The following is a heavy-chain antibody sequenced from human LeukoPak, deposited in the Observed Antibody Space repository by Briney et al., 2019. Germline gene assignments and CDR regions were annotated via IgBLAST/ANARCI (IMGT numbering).Heavy chain of an antibody. CDR2: IYPGDSDT. V-gene: IGHV5-51*01. Sequence: GESLKISCKGSGSRFTSYWIGWVRQMPGKGLEWMGIIYPGDSDTRYSPSFQGQVTISADKSISTAYLQWSSLKASDTAMYYCARHSSLRLPWYFDYWGQGTLVTVSS. CDR3: ARHSSLRLPWYFDY. CDR1: GSRFTSYW. D-gene: IGHD5-12*01. J-gene: IGHJ4*02.